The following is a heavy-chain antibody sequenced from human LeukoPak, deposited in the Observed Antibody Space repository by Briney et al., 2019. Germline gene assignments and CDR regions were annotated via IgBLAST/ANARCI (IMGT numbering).Heavy chain of an antibody. Sequence: PSETLSLTCAVSGDSISSSDWWSWVRQPPGKGLEWIGEIYHSGSTNYNPSLKSRVTISVDKSKNQFSLKLSSVTAADTAVYYCARVPRYCSSTSCSDYYYYYGMDVWGQGTTVTVSS. CDR3: ARVPRYCSSTSCSDYYYYYGMDV. CDR1: GDSISSSDW. D-gene: IGHD2-2*01. J-gene: IGHJ6*02. CDR2: IYHSGST. V-gene: IGHV4-4*02.